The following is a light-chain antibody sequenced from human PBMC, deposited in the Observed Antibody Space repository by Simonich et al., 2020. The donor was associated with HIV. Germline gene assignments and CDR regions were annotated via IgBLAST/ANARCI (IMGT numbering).Light chain of an antibody. CDR1: QSVSSK. J-gene: IGKJ2*01. CDR2: CAS. V-gene: IGKV3-15*01. Sequence: EIVMTQSPATLSVSPGERATLSCSAMQSVSSKLAWYQQKPCQAPRLLIYCASTRATGIPARFSGSGSGTEFTLTISGMQSEDFVVYYCQQYNNWLYTFGQGTKLEIK. CDR3: QQYNNWLYT.